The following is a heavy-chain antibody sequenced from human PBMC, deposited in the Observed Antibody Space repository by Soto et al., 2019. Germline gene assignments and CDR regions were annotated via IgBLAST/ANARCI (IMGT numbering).Heavy chain of an antibody. Sequence: SVKVSCKSSGGSFSNSSFSWVRQAPGQGLQWMGGILPIFGTTKYAQRFQGRVTITADESTSTAYMEVSSLRSDDTGVYYCARVLESKYSSSSGWFDPWGTGPLVTVSS. CDR2: ILPIFGTT. CDR3: ARVLESKYSSSSGWFDP. D-gene: IGHD6-6*01. CDR1: GGSFSNSS. J-gene: IGHJ5*02. V-gene: IGHV1-69*13.